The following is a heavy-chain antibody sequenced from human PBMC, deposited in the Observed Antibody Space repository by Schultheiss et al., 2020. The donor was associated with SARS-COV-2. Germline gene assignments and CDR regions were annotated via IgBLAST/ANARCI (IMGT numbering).Heavy chain of an antibody. Sequence: GGSLRLSCAASGFTFSNAWMSWVRQAPGKGLEWVANIKQDGSEKYYVDSVKGRFTISRDNAKNSLYLQMNSLRAEDTAVYYCAREITITYYDFWSGYRGLNWFDPWGQGTLVTVSS. CDR2: IKQDGSEK. D-gene: IGHD3-3*01. J-gene: IGHJ5*02. CDR1: GFTFSNAW. V-gene: IGHV3-7*01. CDR3: AREITITYYDFWSGYRGLNWFDP.